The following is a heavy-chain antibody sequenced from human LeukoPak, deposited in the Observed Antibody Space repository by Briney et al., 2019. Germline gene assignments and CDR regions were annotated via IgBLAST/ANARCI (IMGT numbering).Heavy chain of an antibody. CDR1: GFTFDDYA. CDR2: ISWNSGNI. CDR3: AKWSVGQQLAPYGVDV. V-gene: IGHV3-9*01. Sequence: GGSLRLSCVASGFTFDDYAMHWVRQAPGKGLEWVSGISWNSGNIGYADSVKGRFTISRDNAKNSLYLQMNSLRPEDTALYYCAKWSVGQQLAPYGVDVWGQGTTVTVSS. J-gene: IGHJ6*02. D-gene: IGHD6-13*01.